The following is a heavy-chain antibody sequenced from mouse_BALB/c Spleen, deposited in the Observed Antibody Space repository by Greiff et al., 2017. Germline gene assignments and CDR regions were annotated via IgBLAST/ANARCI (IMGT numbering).Heavy chain of an antibody. CDR3: ARVLYDYDGAWFAY. CDR1: GFTFSDFY. V-gene: IGHV7-1*02. J-gene: IGHJ3*01. D-gene: IGHD2-4*01. Sequence: EVHLVESGGGLVQPGGSLRLSCATSGFTFSDFYMEWVRQPPGKRLEWIAASRNKANDYTTEYSASVKGRFIVSRDTSQSILYLQMNALRAEDTAIYYCARVLYDYDGAWFAYWGQGTLVTVSA. CDR2: SRNKANDYTT.